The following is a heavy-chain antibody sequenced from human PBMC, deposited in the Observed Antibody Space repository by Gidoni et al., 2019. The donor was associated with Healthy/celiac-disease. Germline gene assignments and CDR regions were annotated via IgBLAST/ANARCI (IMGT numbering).Heavy chain of an antibody. J-gene: IGHJ4*02. V-gene: IGHV4-59*08. D-gene: IGHD2-2*01. CDR3: ARSSWSVVPASMFDY. Sequence: QVQLQESGPGLVKTSETLSLPGTVAGGSISRYYWSWMRQPPGKGLEWIGYIYYSGSTTYNPSLKSRVTISVHTSKNQFSLKLSSVTAADTAVYYCARSSWSVVPASMFDYWGQGTLVTVSS. CDR1: GGSISRYY. CDR2: IYYSGST.